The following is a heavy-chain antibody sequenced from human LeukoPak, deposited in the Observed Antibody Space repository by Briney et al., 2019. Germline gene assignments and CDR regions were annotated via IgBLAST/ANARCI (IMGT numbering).Heavy chain of an antibody. V-gene: IGHV4-39*01. J-gene: IGHJ4*02. CDR2: ISYSGST. CDR1: GDSISNNTYF. Sequence: SETLSLTCTVSGDSISNNTYFWGWIRQPPGKGLEWIGSISYSGSTYYNPSLKSRVTISADTSKNQFSLKLSSVTASDTAVYFCVRHSPFQPLLYSGFDYWGQGILVTVSS. CDR3: VRHSPFQPLLYSGFDY. D-gene: IGHD2-2*02.